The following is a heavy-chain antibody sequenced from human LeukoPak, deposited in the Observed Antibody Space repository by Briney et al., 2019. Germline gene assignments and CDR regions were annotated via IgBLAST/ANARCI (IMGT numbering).Heavy chain of an antibody. D-gene: IGHD2-2*01. CDR3: ASMPSTEIYYFYYMDV. J-gene: IGHJ6*03. V-gene: IGHV3-23*01. Sequence: GGSLRLSCADSRFTFSSYTMNWVRQAPGRGLEWVSGISANAVSTYYADSVKGRFTIARDNSKNTLYLHMDRLGTEDTAVYYCASMPSTEIYYFYYMDVWGKGTTVTVSS. CDR2: ISANAVST. CDR1: RFTFSSYT.